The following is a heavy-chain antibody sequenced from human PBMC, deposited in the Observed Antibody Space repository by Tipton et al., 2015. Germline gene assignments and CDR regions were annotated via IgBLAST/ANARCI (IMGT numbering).Heavy chain of an antibody. D-gene: IGHD6-19*01. V-gene: IGHV4-59*01. CDR2: IHYIGST. J-gene: IGHJ4*02. Sequence: TLSLTCTVSGGSISSYSWSWIRQPPGKGLEWIGYIHYIGSTNYNPSLKSRVSISVDTSKNQFSLKLTSVTAADTAVYYCVSEIAVAGYFDYWGQGTLVPVSS. CDR1: GGSISSYS. CDR3: VSEIAVAGYFDY.